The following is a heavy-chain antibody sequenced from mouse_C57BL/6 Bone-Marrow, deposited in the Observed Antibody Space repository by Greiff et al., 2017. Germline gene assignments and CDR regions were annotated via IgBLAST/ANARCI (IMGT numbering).Heavy chain of an antibody. CDR1: GYAFSSYW. CDR2: IYPGDGDT. J-gene: IGHJ1*03. V-gene: IGHV1-80*01. Sequence: VQRVESGAELVKPGASVKISCKASGYAFSSYWMNWVKQRPGKGLEWIGQIYPGDGDTNYNGKFKGKATLTADKSSSTAYMQLSSLTSEDSAVYFCARAYYGSSHWYFDVWGTGTTVTVSS. D-gene: IGHD1-1*01. CDR3: ARAYYGSSHWYFDV.